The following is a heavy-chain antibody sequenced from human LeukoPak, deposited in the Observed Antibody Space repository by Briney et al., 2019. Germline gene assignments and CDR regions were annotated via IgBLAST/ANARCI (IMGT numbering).Heavy chain of an antibody. D-gene: IGHD5-12*01. CDR3: AREVGYDQIFDY. CDR1: GFTFSSYE. CDR2: ISSSGSTI. V-gene: IGHV3-48*03. Sequence: GGSLRLSCAASGFTFSSYEMNWVRQAPGKGLEWVSYISSSGSTIYYADSVKGRFTISRDNAKNSLYLQINSLRAEDTAVYYCAREVGYDQIFDYWGQGTLVTVSS. J-gene: IGHJ4*02.